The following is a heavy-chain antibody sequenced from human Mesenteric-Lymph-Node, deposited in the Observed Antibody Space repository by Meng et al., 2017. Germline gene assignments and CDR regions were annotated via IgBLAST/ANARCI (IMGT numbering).Heavy chain of an antibody. CDR1: GFTFSTYW. Sequence: GGSLRLSCAGSGFTFSTYWMNWVRQAPGKGLEWVANISPDGGAQRIVDSMKGRFTVSRDNARNSLFLQMNSLRVDDTAVYFCAGWGSRNYWGPGTLVTVSS. CDR3: AGWGSRNY. J-gene: IGHJ4*02. V-gene: IGHV3-7*01. D-gene: IGHD7-27*01. CDR2: ISPDGGAQ.